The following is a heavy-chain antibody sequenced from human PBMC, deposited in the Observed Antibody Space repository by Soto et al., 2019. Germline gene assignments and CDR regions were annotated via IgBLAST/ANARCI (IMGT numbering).Heavy chain of an antibody. Sequence: SETLSLTCTVSGGSISSGGYYWSWIRQHPGKGLEWIGYIYSSGSANYNPSLKSRVSMSVDTSKNQFSLKLNSVTAADTAVYYCATIVGANDYWGQGALVTVLL. CDR2: IYSSGSA. J-gene: IGHJ4*02. V-gene: IGHV4-61*08. CDR1: GGSISSGGYY. D-gene: IGHD1-26*01. CDR3: ATIVGANDY.